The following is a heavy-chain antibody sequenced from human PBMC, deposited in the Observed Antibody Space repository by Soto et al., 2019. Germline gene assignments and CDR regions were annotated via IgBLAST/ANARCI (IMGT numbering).Heavy chain of an antibody. J-gene: IGHJ5*02. CDR1: GYTFTSYD. V-gene: IGHV1-8*01. CDR3: ARVVGVIAYNWFDP. Sequence: QVQLVQSGAEVKKPGASVKVSCKASGYTFTSYDINWVRRATGQGLEWMGWMNPNSGNTGYAQKFQGRVTMTRNTSISTAYMELSRLSSEDTAVYYCARVVGVIAYNWFDPWGQGTLVTVSS. D-gene: IGHD3-22*01. CDR2: MNPNSGNT.